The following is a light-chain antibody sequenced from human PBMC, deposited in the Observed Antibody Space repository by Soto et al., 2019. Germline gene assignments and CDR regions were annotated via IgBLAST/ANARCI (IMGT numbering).Light chain of an antibody. CDR3: QQYGTSPPSVT. V-gene: IGKV3-20*01. CDR2: GAS. Sequence: EIVLTQSPGTLSLSPGERATLSCRASQSFSSNYLAWYQQKPGQAPRLLIYGASSRATGISDRFSGSGSGTDFTLTISRLEPEDFAVYYCQQYGTSPPSVTFGQGTRLEIK. J-gene: IGKJ5*01. CDR1: QSFSSNY.